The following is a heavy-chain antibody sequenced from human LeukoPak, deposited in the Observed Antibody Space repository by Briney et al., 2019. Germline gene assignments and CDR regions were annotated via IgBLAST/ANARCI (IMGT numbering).Heavy chain of an antibody. J-gene: IGHJ4*02. CDR1: GFTVSSNY. CDR3: ATHRSSLLRYFDWFFDY. Sequence: GGSLRLSCAASGFTVSSNYMSWVRQAPGKGLEWVSVIYSGGSTYYADSVKGRFTISRDNSKNTLYLQMNSLRAEDTAVYYCATHRSSLLRYFDWFFDYWGQGTLVTVSS. V-gene: IGHV3-66*01. CDR2: IYSGGST. D-gene: IGHD3-9*01.